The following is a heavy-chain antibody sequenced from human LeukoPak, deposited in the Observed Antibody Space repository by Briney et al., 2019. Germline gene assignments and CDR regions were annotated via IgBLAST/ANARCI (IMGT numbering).Heavy chain of an antibody. D-gene: IGHD6-13*01. Sequence: GSLRLSCAASGFTFSDYYMAWIRQAPGKGLEWLSYVDSSGDVIYDADSVKGRFTISRDNAKNSVFLQMNSLRAEDTAVYYCAKGAHSSSWHWFDSWGQGTLVTVSS. CDR1: GFTFSDYY. CDR2: VDSSGDVI. V-gene: IGHV3-11*01. CDR3: AKGAHSSSWHWFDS. J-gene: IGHJ5*01.